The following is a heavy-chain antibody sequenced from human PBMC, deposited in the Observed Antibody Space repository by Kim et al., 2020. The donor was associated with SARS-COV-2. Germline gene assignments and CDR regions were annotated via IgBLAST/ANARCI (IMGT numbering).Heavy chain of an antibody. Sequence: GGSLRLSCAASGFTFDDYTMHWVRQAPGKGLEWVSLLSWDGGTTYYADSVKGRFTISRDNSKNSLYLQMNSLRTEDTALYYCAKDIKRGRFLEWSLTSGFDYWGQGTLVTVSS. V-gene: IGHV3-43*01. CDR1: GFTFDDYT. CDR3: AKDIKRGRFLEWSLTSGFDY. D-gene: IGHD3-3*01. J-gene: IGHJ4*02. CDR2: LSWDGGTT.